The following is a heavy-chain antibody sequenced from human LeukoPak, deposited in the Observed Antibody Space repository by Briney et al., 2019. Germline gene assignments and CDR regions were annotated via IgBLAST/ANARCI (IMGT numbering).Heavy chain of an antibody. V-gene: IGHV3-7*01. CDR3: VRDGGTTGYDLLDY. CDR1: GFTFRSYW. CDR2: INQDGSEK. J-gene: IGHJ4*02. Sequence: PGGSLRLSCAASGFTFRSYWMSWVRQAPGKGLEWVANINQDGSEKYHVDSVKGRFTISRDNAKNSVYLQMNSLTAEATAVYYCVRDGGTTGYDLLDYWGQGTLLTVSS. D-gene: IGHD5-12*01.